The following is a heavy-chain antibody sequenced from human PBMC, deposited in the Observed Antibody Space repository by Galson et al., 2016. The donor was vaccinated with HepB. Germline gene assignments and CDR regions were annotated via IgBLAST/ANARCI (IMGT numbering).Heavy chain of an antibody. CDR3: TRGYMQNGMNV. J-gene: IGHJ6*02. CDR2: TYYRSKWFN. Sequence: CAISGDSVTSDNTCWHWIRQSPSRGLEWLGRTYYRSKWFNVYADSVKSRITVTSDTSKNQFSLQLDSVAPDDTATYFCTRGYMQNGMNVWGQGTTVTVS. CDR1: GDSVTSDNTC. V-gene: IGHV6-1*01. D-gene: IGHD5-24*01.